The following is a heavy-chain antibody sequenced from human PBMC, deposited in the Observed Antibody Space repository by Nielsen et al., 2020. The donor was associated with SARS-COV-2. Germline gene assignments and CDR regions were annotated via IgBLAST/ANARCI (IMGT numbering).Heavy chain of an antibody. V-gene: IGHV1-3*01. J-gene: IGHJ4*02. D-gene: IGHD1-26*01. Sequence: ASVKVSCKASGYTFSHYSLHWVRQAPGQGLQWMGWINGGDGNTKYSQEFQGRLTITRDTSASTVYMALSSLRSEDTAIYYCASRIVAAFDFWGQGTLLAVSS. CDR1: GYTFSHYS. CDR2: INGGDGNT. CDR3: ASRIVAAFDF.